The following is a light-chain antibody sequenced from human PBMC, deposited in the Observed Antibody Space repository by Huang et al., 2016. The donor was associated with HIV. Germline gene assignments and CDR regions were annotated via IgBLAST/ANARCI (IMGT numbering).Light chain of an antibody. CDR1: HRISSW. V-gene: IGKV1-5*03. CDR3: QQQWT. J-gene: IGKJ1*01. Sequence: DIQMTQSPSTLSAFVGDRVTITCRTSHRISSWLAWYQQKPGKAPNLLISKASNLESGVPSRFSGNGSGTEFTLTISGLRPDDLTTYYCQQQWTFGQGTKVEI. CDR2: KAS.